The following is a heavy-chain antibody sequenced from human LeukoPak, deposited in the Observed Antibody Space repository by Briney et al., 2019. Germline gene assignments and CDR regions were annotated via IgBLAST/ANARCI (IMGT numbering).Heavy chain of an antibody. Sequence: PGGFLRLSCAASGFTFSSYSMNWVRQAPGKGLEWVSYISSSSSTIYYADSVKGRFAISRDNAKNSLYLQMNSLRAEDTAVYYCARNQEIDYYDSSGFYWGVEYWGQGTLVTVSS. D-gene: IGHD3-22*01. CDR3: ARNQEIDYYDSSGFYWGVEY. V-gene: IGHV3-48*01. CDR2: ISSSSSTI. J-gene: IGHJ4*02. CDR1: GFTFSSYS.